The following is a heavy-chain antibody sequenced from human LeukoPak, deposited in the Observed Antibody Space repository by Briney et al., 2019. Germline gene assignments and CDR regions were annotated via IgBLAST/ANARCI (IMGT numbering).Heavy chain of an antibody. D-gene: IGHD3-22*01. CDR2: IYYGGST. J-gene: IGHJ4*02. V-gene: IGHV4-39*01. CDR1: GGSISSSNYY. CDR3: ARHYYDSSGYLDY. Sequence: SETLSLTCTVSGGSISSSNYYWGWIRQPPGKGLEWIGSIYYGGSTYYNPSLKSRVTISVDTSKNQFSLKLSSMTAADTAVYYCARHYYDSSGYLDYWGQGTLVTVSS.